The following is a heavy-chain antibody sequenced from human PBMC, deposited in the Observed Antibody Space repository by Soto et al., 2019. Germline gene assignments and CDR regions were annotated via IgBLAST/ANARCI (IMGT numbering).Heavy chain of an antibody. CDR2: ISYDGSNK. Sequence: PGGSLRLSCAASGFTFSSYGMHWVRQAPGKGLEWVAVISYDGSNKYYADSVKGRFTISRDNSKNTLYLQMSSLRSEDTAVYYCASLRLVRDTTGVDYYGMDVWGQGTTVTVSS. V-gene: IGHV3-30*03. D-gene: IGHD6-6*01. CDR1: GFTFSSYG. J-gene: IGHJ6*02. CDR3: ASLRLVRDTTGVDYYGMDV.